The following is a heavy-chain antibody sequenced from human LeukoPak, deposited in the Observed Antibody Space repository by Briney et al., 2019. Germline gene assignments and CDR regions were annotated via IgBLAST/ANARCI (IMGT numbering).Heavy chain of an antibody. CDR2: ISDSGGST. CDR3: AKAVSTTTGFFDY. V-gene: IGHV3-23*01. CDR1: GFTFSSYS. Sequence: GGSLRLSCAASGFTFSSYSMNWVRQAPGKGLEWVSGISDSGGSTYFADSVKGRFTISRDNSKNTLYLQMNSLRAEDTAVYYCAKAVSTTTGFFDYWGQGTLVTVPS. J-gene: IGHJ4*02. D-gene: IGHD2-8*01.